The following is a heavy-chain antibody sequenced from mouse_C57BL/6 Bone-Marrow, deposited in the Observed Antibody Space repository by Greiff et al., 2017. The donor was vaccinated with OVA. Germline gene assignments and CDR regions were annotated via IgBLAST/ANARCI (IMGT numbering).Heavy chain of an antibody. V-gene: IGHV5-12*01. CDR2: ISNGGGST. CDR3: ARLYYYGGGYFDV. D-gene: IGHD1-1*01. CDR1: GFTFSDYY. J-gene: IGHJ1*03. Sequence: EVKLVESGGGLVQPGGSLKLSCAASGFTFSDYYMYWVRQTPEKRLEWVAYISNGGGSTYYPDTVKGRFTISRDNAKNTLYLQMSRLKSEDTAMYYCARLYYYGGGYFDVWGTGTTVTVSS.